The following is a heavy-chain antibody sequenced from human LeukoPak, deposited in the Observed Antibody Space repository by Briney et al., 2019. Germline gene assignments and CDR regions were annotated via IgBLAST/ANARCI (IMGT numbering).Heavy chain of an antibody. CDR2: VKQDGSEK. CDR3: ARGSDWAFDY. CDR1: GFTFSNYW. J-gene: IGHJ4*02. D-gene: IGHD3-9*01. Sequence: GGSLRLSCAASGFTFSNYWMSWVRQAPGKGLEWVANVKQDGSEKYYVDSVKGRFTASRDNAKNSLYLQMNSLRAEDTAVYYCARGSDWAFDYWGQGTLVTVSS. V-gene: IGHV3-7*05.